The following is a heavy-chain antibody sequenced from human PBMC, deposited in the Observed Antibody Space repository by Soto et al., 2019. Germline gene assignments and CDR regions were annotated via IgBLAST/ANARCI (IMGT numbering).Heavy chain of an antibody. D-gene: IGHD2-15*01. V-gene: IGHV1-69*01. J-gene: IGHJ6*02. CDR1: GGTFSSYA. Sequence: QVQLVQSGAEVKKPGSSVKVSCKAPGGTFSSYAISWVRQAPGQGLAWMGGIIPIFGTANYAQTFQGRVTITADESTSTGYMELSSLRSEDTAVYYCARSQGGSSSLDIYYYYYYGMDVWGQGTTVTVSS. CDR2: IIPIFGTA. CDR3: ARSQGGSSSLDIYYYYYYGMDV.